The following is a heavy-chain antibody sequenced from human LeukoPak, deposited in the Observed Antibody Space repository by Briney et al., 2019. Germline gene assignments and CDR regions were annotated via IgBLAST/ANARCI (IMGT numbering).Heavy chain of an antibody. J-gene: IGHJ4*02. D-gene: IGHD2-2*01. CDR1: GYSITTGRY. CDR2: IYQSGST. Sequence: SETLSLTCAVSGYSITTGRYWGWIRQPPGKGLEWIGGIYQSGSTYYNPSLKSRVTISVDKSKNQFSLNLRSVTAPDTAVYYCARSLSTAGIDYWGQGILVTVSS. V-gene: IGHV4-38-2*01. CDR3: ARSLSTAGIDY.